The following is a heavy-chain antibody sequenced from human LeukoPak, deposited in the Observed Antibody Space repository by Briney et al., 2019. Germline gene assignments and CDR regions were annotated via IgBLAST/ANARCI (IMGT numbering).Heavy chain of an antibody. D-gene: IGHD5-24*01. CDR2: IIPVFNTP. V-gene: IGHV1-69*01. J-gene: IGHJ4*02. CDR1: GGTFSSYA. Sequence: SVKVSRKVPGGTFSSYAVNWVRQAPGQGLEWMGGIIPVFNTPIYAQQFQGRVTIIADESTTTAYMELSSLRSEDTAVYYCARGGSRVVTISISDYWGQGTLVTVSS. CDR3: ARGGSRVVTISISDY.